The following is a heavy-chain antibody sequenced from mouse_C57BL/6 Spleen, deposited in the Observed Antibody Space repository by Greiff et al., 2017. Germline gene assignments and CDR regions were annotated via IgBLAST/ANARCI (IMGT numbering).Heavy chain of an antibody. V-gene: IGHV1-64*01. CDR3: LSTAVAPRYWYVDV. J-gene: IGHJ1*03. CDR1: GYTFTSYW. CDR2: IHPNSGST. Sequence: QVQLQQPGAELVKPGASVKLSCKASGYTFTSYWMHWVKQRPGQGLEWIGMIHPNSGSTNYNEKFKSKATLTVDKSSSTAYMQLSSLTSEDSAVYYGLSTAVAPRYWYVDVWGTETTGTVSS. D-gene: IGHD1-1*01.